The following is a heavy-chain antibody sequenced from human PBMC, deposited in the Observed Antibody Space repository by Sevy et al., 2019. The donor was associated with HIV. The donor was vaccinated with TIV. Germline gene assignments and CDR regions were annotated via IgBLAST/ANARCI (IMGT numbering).Heavy chain of an antibody. J-gene: IGHJ5*02. CDR1: DGSISSYY. CDR2: ISISGNI. D-gene: IGHD3-22*01. CDR3: ARETFYDSSGYYYSWFDP. Sequence: SETLSLTCTVSDGSISSYYWTWIRQPANKELEWIGRISISGNIKYNPSLKSRVTMSVDTSKNHFSLKLSSVTAADTAVYYCARETFYDSSGYYYSWFDPWGQGTLVTVSS. V-gene: IGHV4-4*07.